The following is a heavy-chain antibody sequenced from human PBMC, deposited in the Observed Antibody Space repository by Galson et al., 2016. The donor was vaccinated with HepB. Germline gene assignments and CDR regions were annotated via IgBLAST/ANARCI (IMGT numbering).Heavy chain of an antibody. Sequence: LSLTCTVSGVSVSGGAYHWAWIRQPTGQGLEWMAHTYYNEGNRYSPSLRSRIIISLDTSKNQLSLTLRSVTAANTARYYCVCYATGHGETGYWGPGILVTVSS. D-gene: IGHD3-16*01. CDR1: GVSVSGGAYH. CDR2: TYYNEGN. V-gene: IGHV4-61*08. CDR3: VCYATGHGETGY. J-gene: IGHJ4*02.